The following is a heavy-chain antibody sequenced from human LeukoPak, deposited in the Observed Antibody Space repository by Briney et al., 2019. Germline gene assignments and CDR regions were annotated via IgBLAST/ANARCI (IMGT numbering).Heavy chain of an antibody. CDR1: GYTFTQYG. J-gene: IGHJ4*02. CDR3: ARDGDSGTTYGGISHF. D-gene: IGHD4-23*01. V-gene: IGHV1-18*01. Sequence: ASVKVSCKASGYTFTQYGVSWVRQAPGQGLERMGWIGAYTGNTNYVKKFRGRVTLTRDTSTSTAYMELKSLRSDDTAVYYCARDGDSGTTYGGISHFWGQGTLVTVSS. CDR2: IGAYTGNT.